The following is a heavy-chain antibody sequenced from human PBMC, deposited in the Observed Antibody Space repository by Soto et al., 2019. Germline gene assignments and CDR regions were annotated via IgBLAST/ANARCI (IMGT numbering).Heavy chain of an antibody. D-gene: IGHD2-15*01. J-gene: IGHJ6*01. CDR3: ARDRGYDAHDYYYNAMDV. CDR2: IRGFSPYT. Sequence: GWSLRLSCVASGFPFRTYTITCVRQSPGKGLEWVSGIRGFSPYTFYAESVKGRFTISRDNAKNSLYLQMNSLGVEDTAVYYCARDRGYDAHDYYYNAMDVWGQGTTVTVSS. V-gene: IGHV3-21*01. CDR1: GFPFRTYT.